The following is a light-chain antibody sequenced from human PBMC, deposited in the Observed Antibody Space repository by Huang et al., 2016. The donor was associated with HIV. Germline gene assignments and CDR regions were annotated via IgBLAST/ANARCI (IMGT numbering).Light chain of an antibody. CDR2: WAS. CDR3: QQYCTLPG. V-gene: IGKV4-1*01. J-gene: IGKJ1*01. Sequence: DIVLTQSPYSLAVSLGERATITCKSSQNILSTANNKNFLAWYQLKAGRPPKILISWASTREPGVPERVSGSGSETEFTLTNNRLQHEDVAIDYCQQYCTLPGFGQGTKVEIK. CDR1: QNILSTANNKNF.